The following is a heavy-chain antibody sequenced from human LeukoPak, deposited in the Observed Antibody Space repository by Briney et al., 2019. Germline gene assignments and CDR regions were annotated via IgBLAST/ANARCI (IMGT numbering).Heavy chain of an antibody. V-gene: IGHV3-23*01. CDR3: AKDNRGKGVGATIDY. Sequence: PGGSLRLSCAASGFTFSSYAMSWVRQAPGKGLEWVSAISGSGGSTYYADSVKGRFTISRDNSRNTLYLQMNSLRAEDTAVYYCAKDNRGKGVGATIDYWGQGTLVTVSS. CDR2: ISGSGGST. J-gene: IGHJ4*02. CDR1: GFTFSSYA. D-gene: IGHD1-26*01.